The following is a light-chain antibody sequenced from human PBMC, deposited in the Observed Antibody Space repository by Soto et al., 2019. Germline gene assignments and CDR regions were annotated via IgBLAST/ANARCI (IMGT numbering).Light chain of an antibody. V-gene: IGLV3-21*02. CDR2: DDS. Sequence: SYELTQPPSVSVAPGQTARLTCGGTNIGSKSVHWYQQKPGQAPVLVVYDDSDRPSGIPERFSGYNSGNTATLTISRVEAGDEADYYCQVWDSSSDHVVFGGGTKVTVL. CDR1: NIGSKS. CDR3: QVWDSSSDHVV. J-gene: IGLJ2*01.